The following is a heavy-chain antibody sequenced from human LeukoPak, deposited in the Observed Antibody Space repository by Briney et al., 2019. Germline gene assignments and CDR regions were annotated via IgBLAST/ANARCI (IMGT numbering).Heavy chain of an antibody. CDR3: ARLTAP. CDR1: GGSISSYY. Sequence: PSETLSLTCTVSGGSISSYYWSWIRQPPGKGLEWIGYIYHSGSTYYNPSLKNRVTISVDRSKNQFSLKLSSVTAADTAVYYCARLTAPWGQGTLVTVSS. CDR2: IYHSGST. J-gene: IGHJ5*02. D-gene: IGHD4/OR15-4a*01. V-gene: IGHV4-59*12.